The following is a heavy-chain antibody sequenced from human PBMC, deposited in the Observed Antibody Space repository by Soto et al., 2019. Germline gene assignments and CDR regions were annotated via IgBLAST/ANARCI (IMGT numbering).Heavy chain of an antibody. CDR3: ARSGDSSGYYRV. D-gene: IGHD3-22*01. CDR2: IIPIFGTA. CDR1: GGTFSSYA. Sequence: SVKVSCKASGGTFSSYAISWVRQAPGQGLEWMGGIIPIFGTANYAQKFQGRVTITADKSTSTAYMELSSLRSEDTAVYYCARSGDSSGYYRVWGQATLVTVSS. V-gene: IGHV1-69*06. J-gene: IGHJ4*02.